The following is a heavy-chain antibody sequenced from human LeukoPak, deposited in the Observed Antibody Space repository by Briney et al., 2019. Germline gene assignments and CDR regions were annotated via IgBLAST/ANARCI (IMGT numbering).Heavy chain of an antibody. V-gene: IGHV4-59*01. CDR3: ARVNTGIAARPDAFDI. CDR1: GGSISSYY. J-gene: IGHJ3*02. Sequence: SETLSLTCTVSGGSISSYYWSWIRQPPGKGLEWIGYIYYSGSTNYNPSLKSRVTISVDTSKNQFSLKLSSVTAADTAVYYCARVNTGIAARPDAFDIWGQGTMVTVSS. D-gene: IGHD6-6*01. CDR2: IYYSGST.